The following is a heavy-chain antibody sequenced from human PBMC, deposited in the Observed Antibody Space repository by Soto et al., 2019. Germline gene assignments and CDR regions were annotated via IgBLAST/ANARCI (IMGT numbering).Heavy chain of an antibody. J-gene: IGHJ4*02. CDR3: AKAPSSFRITLGGCQD. CDR1: GFTFSSYG. D-gene: IGHD3-16*01. Sequence: QVQLVESGGGVVQPGRSLRLSCAASGFTFSSYGMHWVRQAPGKGLEWVAVISYDGSNKYYADSVKGRFTISRDNSKNTLYLQMNSLRAEDTAVYYCAKAPSSFRITLGGCQDWGQGSLVTVSS. V-gene: IGHV3-30*18. CDR2: ISYDGSNK.